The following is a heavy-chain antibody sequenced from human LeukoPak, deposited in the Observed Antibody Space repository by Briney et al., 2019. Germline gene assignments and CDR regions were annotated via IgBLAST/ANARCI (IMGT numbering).Heavy chain of an antibody. J-gene: IGHJ4*02. CDR2: VYYSGST. CDR3: ARGGEIWLHFDY. V-gene: IGHV4-31*03. CDR1: GGSISSGGYY. D-gene: IGHD5-18*01. Sequence: PSQTLSLTCTVSGGSISSGGYYWSWIRQHPGKGLEWNGYVYYSGSTYYNPSLKSRVTISVDTSKNQFSLKLSSVTAADTAVYYCARGGEIWLHFDYWGQGTLVTVSS.